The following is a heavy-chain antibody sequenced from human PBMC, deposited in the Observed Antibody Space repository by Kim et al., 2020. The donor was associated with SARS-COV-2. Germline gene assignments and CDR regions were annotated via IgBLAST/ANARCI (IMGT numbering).Heavy chain of an antibody. CDR2: IRSKAYGGTT. Sequence: GGSLRLSCTASGFTFGDYAMSWFRQAPGKGLEWVGFIRSKAYGGTTEYAASVKGRFTISRDDSKSIAYLQMNSLKTEDTAVYYCTRDVGQLRYTYFRYWGQGTLVTVSS. D-gene: IGHD5-18*01. CDR1: GFTFGDYA. CDR3: TRDVGQLRYTYFRY. J-gene: IGHJ4*02. V-gene: IGHV3-49*03.